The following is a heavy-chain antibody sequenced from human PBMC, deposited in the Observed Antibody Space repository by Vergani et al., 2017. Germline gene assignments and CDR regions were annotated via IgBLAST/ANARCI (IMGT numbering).Heavy chain of an antibody. V-gene: IGHV3-21*01. Sequence: EVQLVESGGDLVKPGGSLRLSCAASGFIFSTYSMNWVRQTPGKGLEWVSSISGSSDYLYYADSVKGRFTISRDNAKNSLYLQMSSLRAEDTAVYYCVRDLYGDYAIDYWGQGTLVTVSS. CDR1: GFIFSTYS. D-gene: IGHD4-17*01. J-gene: IGHJ4*02. CDR3: VRDLYGDYAIDY. CDR2: ISGSSDYL.